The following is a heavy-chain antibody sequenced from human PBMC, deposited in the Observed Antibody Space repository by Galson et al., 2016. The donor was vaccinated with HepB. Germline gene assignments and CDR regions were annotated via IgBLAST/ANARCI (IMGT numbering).Heavy chain of an antibody. CDR3: AKEWAKDTGRKDY. V-gene: IGHV1-3*01. CDR1: GYTLSSYT. D-gene: IGHD3-3*01. J-gene: IGHJ4*02. Sequence: SVKVSCRASGYTLSSYTMHWVRQAPGQGLEWMGWINAGDGDTRYSQRFQGRIAIIRATSANTAYIELSSLTSEDTAVYYCAKEWAKDTGRKDYWGQGTPVTVS. CDR2: INAGDGDT.